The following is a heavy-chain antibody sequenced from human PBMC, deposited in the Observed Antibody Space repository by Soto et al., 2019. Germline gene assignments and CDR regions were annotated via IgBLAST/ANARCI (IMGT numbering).Heavy chain of an antibody. J-gene: IGHJ4*02. CDR1: GFTFSSYC. CDR3: ARATGSNQPFDY. V-gene: IGHV3-74*01. CDR2: INADGSST. D-gene: IGHD2-2*01. Sequence: EVQLVESGGGLIQSGGSLRLSCAASGFTFSSYCMHWVRQAPGKGLVWVSRINADGSSTTYADSVKGRFTISRDNAKNTLYLQMNSLRAEDTAVYYCARATGSNQPFDYWGQGTLVTVSS.